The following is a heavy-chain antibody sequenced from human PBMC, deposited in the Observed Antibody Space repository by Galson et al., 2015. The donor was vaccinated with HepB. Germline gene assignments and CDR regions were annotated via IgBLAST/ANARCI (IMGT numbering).Heavy chain of an antibody. CDR2: IDWDDDT. CDR3: ARDSGRMSNSRPGMDV. D-gene: IGHD1-1*01. J-gene: IGHJ6*02. CDR1: GISLTSSGMC. V-gene: IGHV2-70*11. Sequence: PALVKPTQTLTLTCTVSGISLTSSGMCVSWLRQPPGKTLEWLARIDWDDDTYYRTSLKPRLTISKDPSKNQVVLRMTNMDPVDTATYYCARDSGRMSNSRPGMDVWGQGTTVTISS.